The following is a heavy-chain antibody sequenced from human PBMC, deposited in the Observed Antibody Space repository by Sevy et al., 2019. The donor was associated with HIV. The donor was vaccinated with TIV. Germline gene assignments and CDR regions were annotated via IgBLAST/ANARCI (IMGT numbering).Heavy chain of an antibody. Sequence: ASVKVSCKASDYTFSTQGFNWVRQAPGQELEWMGWISAYNGNTKYAQKFQGRVTMTTDTSTSTAYMELRSLTSDDTAVYYCARDWAPGYYYDAIGVKRDYYFDYWGQGTLVTVSS. D-gene: IGHD3-22*01. CDR1: DYTFSTQG. J-gene: IGHJ4*02. CDR2: ISAYNGNT. CDR3: ARDWAPGYYYDAIGVKRDYYFDY. V-gene: IGHV1-18*01.